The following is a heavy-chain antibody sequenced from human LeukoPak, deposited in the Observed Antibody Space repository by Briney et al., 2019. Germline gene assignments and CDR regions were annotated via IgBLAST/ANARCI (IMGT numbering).Heavy chain of an antibody. CDR1: GFTFSNYW. J-gene: IGHJ5*02. V-gene: IGHV3-30*03. Sequence: GGSLRLSCVVSGFTFSNYWMTWVRQAPGKGLEWVAVISYDGSNKYYADSVKGRFTISRDNSKDTLYLQMNSLRAEDTAVYYCARSPKPGYYHYNWLDPWGQGTLVTVSS. D-gene: IGHD3-22*01. CDR3: ARSPKPGYYHYNWLDP. CDR2: ISYDGSNK.